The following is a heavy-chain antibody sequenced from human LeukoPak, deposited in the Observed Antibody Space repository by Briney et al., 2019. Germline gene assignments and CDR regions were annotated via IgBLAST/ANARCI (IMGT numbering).Heavy chain of an antibody. J-gene: IGHJ6*03. CDR2: IRADAVTT. V-gene: IGHV3-23*01. D-gene: IGHD4-17*01. Sequence: GGSLRLSCATSGFIFSHHGMNWVRQAPGKGLEWVSGIRADAVTTYYADSVKGRFIISRDNSKNTVYLQMNSLRAEDTAVYYCASSGDYYYYQMDVWGKGTTVTISS. CDR1: GFIFSHHG. CDR3: ASSGDYYYYQMDV.